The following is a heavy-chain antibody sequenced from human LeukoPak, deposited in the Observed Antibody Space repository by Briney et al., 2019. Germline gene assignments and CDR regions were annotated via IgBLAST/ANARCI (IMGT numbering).Heavy chain of an antibody. CDR3: ARGSGAITLVRGVSLGY. Sequence: ASVKVSFKSSGYTFTSYDINWVRLAPGQGLEWMGWMNPNSGNTGYAQKFQDRVTITRNTSISTAYMELSSLRSEDTAVYYCARGSGAITLVRGVSLGYWGQGTLVTVSS. V-gene: IGHV1-8*01. J-gene: IGHJ4*02. D-gene: IGHD3-10*01. CDR1: GYTFTSYD. CDR2: MNPNSGNT.